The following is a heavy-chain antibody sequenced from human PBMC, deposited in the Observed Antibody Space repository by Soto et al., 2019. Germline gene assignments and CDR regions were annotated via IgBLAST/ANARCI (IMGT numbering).Heavy chain of an antibody. CDR2: VYRTGST. V-gene: IGHV4-4*02. Sequence: QVQLQESGPGLVKPSGTLSLTCAVSGGSISTSNWWRWVRQPPGKGLEWIGEVYRTGSTNYNPSLESRLTTSVDKSKNQFSQKLPSVTAADTAVYYCARGRATIEAAAIFDCWGQGTLGTVSS. D-gene: IGHD6-13*01. J-gene: IGHJ4*02. CDR3: ARGRATIEAAAIFDC. CDR1: GGSISTSNW.